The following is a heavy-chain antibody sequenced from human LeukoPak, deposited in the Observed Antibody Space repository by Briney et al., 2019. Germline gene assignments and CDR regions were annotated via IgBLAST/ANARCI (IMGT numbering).Heavy chain of an antibody. CDR1: GSPFHRAW. D-gene: IGHD3-16*01. CDR2: FRSKLDGGTI. CDR3: TTNDV. Sequence: GGSLRLSCAASGSPFHRAWMSWVRQIPGKGLQWVALFRSKLDGGTIDYAAPVKDRFSISRDDSKSTLSLEMNSLKTEDTAVYYCTTNDVWGKGTTVTVSS. V-gene: IGHV3-15*01. J-gene: IGHJ6*04.